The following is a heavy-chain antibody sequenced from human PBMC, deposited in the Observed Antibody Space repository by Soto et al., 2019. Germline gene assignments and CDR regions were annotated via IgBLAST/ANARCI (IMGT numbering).Heavy chain of an antibody. J-gene: IGHJ6*02. CDR3: ARLLGYCINASFSGHYALDV. CDR1: GGSISSSSYS. V-gene: IGHV4-39*01. Sequence: QLQVQESGPGLVKPSETLSLTCTVSGGSISSSSYSWGWIRQPPGKGPEGIGTFYYSGSTYYNPSLESRVTISVDTSKNQFFLKLSSVTAADTAVYYCARLLGYCINASFSGHYALDVWGQGTTVTVSS. D-gene: IGHD2-2*01. CDR2: FYYSGST.